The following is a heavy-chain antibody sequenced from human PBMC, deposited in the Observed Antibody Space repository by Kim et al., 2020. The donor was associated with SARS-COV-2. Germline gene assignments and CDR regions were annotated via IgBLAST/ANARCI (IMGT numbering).Heavy chain of an antibody. CDR2: ISGSGGST. CDR3: AKDPYYYDSSGYYDY. Sequence: GGSLRLSCAASGFTFSSYAMSWVRQAPGKGLEWVSAISGSGGSTYYADSVKGRFTISRDNSKNTLYLQMNSLRAEDTAVYYCAKDPYYYDSSGYYDYWGQGTLVTVSS. J-gene: IGHJ4*02. V-gene: IGHV3-23*01. D-gene: IGHD3-22*01. CDR1: GFTFSSYA.